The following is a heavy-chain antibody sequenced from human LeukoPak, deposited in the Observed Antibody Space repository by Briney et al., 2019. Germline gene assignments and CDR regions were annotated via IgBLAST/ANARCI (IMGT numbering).Heavy chain of an antibody. J-gene: IGHJ4*02. CDR2: ISGSGGST. CDR1: GFTFSSYA. CDR3: AKDIGSIAAAGTVDY. V-gene: IGHV3-23*01. Sequence: GGSLRLSCAASGFTFSSYAMSWVRQAPGKGLEWVSDISGSGGSTYYADSVKGRFTISRDNSKNTLYLQMSSLRAEDTAVYYCAKDIGSIAAAGTVDYWGQGNLVTVSS. D-gene: IGHD6-13*01.